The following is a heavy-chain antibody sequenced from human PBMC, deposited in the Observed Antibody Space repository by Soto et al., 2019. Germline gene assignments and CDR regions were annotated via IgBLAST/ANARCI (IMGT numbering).Heavy chain of an antibody. V-gene: IGHV1-69*02. D-gene: IGHD1-1*01. J-gene: IGHJ5*02. CDR2: VRPMLGIS. Sequence: QVQLVQSGAEAKKPGSSVKVSCKASGDTFSTYNIIWVRQAPGQGLAWMGRVRPMLGISNYAQKFQGRVKINGDKFTGTASKELNSPTYEDTAVYYCATTRGCRYGYIDHWGQGTLVTVSS. CDR1: GDTFSTYN. CDR3: ATTRGCRYGYIDH.